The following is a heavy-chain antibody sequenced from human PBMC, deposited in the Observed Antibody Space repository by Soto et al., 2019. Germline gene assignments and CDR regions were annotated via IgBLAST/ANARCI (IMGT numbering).Heavy chain of an antibody. CDR2: IFSNDDK. Sequence: SGPTLVNPTETLTLTCTVSGLSLSTGKLGVSWIRQPPGKALEWLAHIFSNDDKSYSTSLRSRVTISKDTSRSQVVLTMTNMDPLDSGTYYCALIKDCSTTDCYLDSFDPWGQGTLVTVSS. CDR1: GLSLSTGKLG. J-gene: IGHJ5*02. V-gene: IGHV2-26*01. CDR3: ALIKDCSTTDCYLDSFDP. D-gene: IGHD2-2*01.